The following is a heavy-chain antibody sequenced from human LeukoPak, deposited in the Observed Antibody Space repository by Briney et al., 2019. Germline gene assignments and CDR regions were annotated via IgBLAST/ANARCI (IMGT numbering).Heavy chain of an antibody. Sequence: GGSLRLSCAASGFTFDDYAMHWVRQAPGKGLEWVSGISWNSGSIGYADSVKGRFTISRDNAKNSLYLQMNSLRAEDMALYYCAKDKGASVAATRGFDYWGQGTLVTVSS. J-gene: IGHJ4*02. D-gene: IGHD2-15*01. CDR2: ISWNSGSI. V-gene: IGHV3-9*03. CDR1: GFTFDDYA. CDR3: AKDKGASVAATRGFDY.